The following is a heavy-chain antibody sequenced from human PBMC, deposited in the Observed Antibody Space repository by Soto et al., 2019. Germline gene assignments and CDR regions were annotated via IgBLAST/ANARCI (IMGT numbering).Heavy chain of an antibody. CDR2: IYHSGST. D-gene: IGHD6-13*01. J-gene: IGHJ6*02. V-gene: IGHV4-61*08. Sequence: PSETLSLTCAVSGGSISSGGYSWSWIRQPPGKGLEWIGYIYHSGSTNYNPSLKSRVTISVDTSKNQFSLKLSSVTAADTAVYYCAGELIAAAGDYYYYGMDVWGQGTTVTVSS. CDR3: AGELIAAAGDYYYYGMDV. CDR1: GGSISSGGYS.